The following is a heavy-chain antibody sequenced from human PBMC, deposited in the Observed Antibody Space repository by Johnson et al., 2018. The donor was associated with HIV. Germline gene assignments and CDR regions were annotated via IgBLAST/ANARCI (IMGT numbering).Heavy chain of an antibody. CDR2: ISYDGSNK. V-gene: IGHV3-30*04. D-gene: IGHD1-7*01. J-gene: IGHJ3*02. Sequence: QVQLVESGGGVVQPGRSLRLSCAASGFTFSSYAMHWVRQAPGKGLEWVAVISYDGSNKYYADSVKGRFTISRDNSKNSLYLQMNSLRAEDTAVYYCATDQVGRNYGGKSHIWGQGTMVTVSS. CDR3: ATDQVGRNYGGKSHI. CDR1: GFTFSSYA.